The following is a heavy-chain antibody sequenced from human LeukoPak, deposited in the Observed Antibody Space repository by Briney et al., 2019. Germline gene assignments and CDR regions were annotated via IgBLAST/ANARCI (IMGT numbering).Heavy chain of an antibody. J-gene: IGHJ3*02. CDR3: ARTRATYLDAFDI. V-gene: IGHV4-59*01. D-gene: IGHD3-10*01. Sequence: PSETLSLTCTVSGGSISSYYWSWIRQPPGKGLEWIGYIYYSGSTNYNPSLKSRVTISVDTSKNQFSLKLSSVTAADTAVYYCARTRATYLDAFDIWGQGTMVTVSS. CDR2: IYYSGST. CDR1: GGSISSYY.